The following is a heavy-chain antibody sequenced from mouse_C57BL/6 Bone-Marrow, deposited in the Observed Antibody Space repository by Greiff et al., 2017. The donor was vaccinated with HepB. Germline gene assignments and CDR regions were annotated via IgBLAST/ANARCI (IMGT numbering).Heavy chain of an antibody. D-gene: IGHD2-4*01. J-gene: IGHJ1*03. CDR3: ARAPYPSMIKDWYFDV. V-gene: IGHV7-1*01. Sequence: EVQVVESGGGLVQSGRSLRLSCATSGFTFSDFYMEWVRQAPGKGLEWIAASRNKANDYTTEYSASVKGRFIVSRDTSQSILYLQMNALRAEDTAIYYCARAPYPSMIKDWYFDVWGTGTTVTVSS. CDR2: SRNKANDYTT. CDR1: GFTFSDFY.